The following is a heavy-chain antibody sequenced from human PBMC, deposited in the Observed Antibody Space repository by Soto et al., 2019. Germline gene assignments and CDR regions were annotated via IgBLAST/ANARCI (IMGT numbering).Heavy chain of an antibody. D-gene: IGHD2-2*01. CDR2: ISSSSSTI. CDR1: GFTFSSYS. V-gene: IGHV3-48*01. J-gene: IGHJ6*03. CDR3: AKQVVPAAMIPGYYYMDV. Sequence: SLRLSCAASGFTFSSYSMNWVRQAPGKGLEWVSYISSSSSTIYYADSVKGRFTISRDNAKNSLYLQMNSLRAEDTAVYYCAKQVVPAAMIPGYYYMDVWGKGTTVTVSS.